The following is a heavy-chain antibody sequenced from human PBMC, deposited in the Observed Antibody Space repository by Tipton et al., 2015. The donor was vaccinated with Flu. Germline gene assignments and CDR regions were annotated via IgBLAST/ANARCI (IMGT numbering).Heavy chain of an antibody. J-gene: IGHJ6*02. CDR1: GGSVSSGSYY. D-gene: IGHD6-13*01. CDR3: AREGRIAAAGTSGFYYYGMDV. CDR2: ISTSGNT. Sequence: TLSLTCSVSGGSVSSGSYYWSWIRQPAGKALEWIGRISTSGNTNYNPSLKNQVTISVDASKNQFSLELTSVTAADTAVYYCAREGRIAAAGTSGFYYYGMDVWGQGTTVTISS. V-gene: IGHV4-61*02.